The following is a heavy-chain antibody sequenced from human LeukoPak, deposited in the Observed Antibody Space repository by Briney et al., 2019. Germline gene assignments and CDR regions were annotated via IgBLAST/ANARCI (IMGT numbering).Heavy chain of an antibody. CDR1: GGSISSYY. J-gene: IGHJ6*03. CDR3: ARVAWKHGYYYYYYMDV. CDR2: IYYSGST. D-gene: IGHD1-1*01. Sequence: PSETLSLTCTVSGGSISSYYWSWIRQPPGKGLDWIGYIYYSGSTNYNPSLKSRVTISVDTSKNQFSLKLSSVTAADTAVYYCARVAWKHGYYYYYYMDVWGKGTTVTVSS. V-gene: IGHV4-59*01.